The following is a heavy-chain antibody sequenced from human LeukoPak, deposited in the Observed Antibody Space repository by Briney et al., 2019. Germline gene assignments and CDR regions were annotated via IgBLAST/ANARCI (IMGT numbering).Heavy chain of an antibody. CDR2: IHAGNGNT. J-gene: IGHJ4*02. V-gene: IGHV1-3*01. CDR1: GYTFTNYA. CDR3: ARSSRSPLTYYFDY. Sequence: ASVKVSCKASGYTFTNYAMHWLRQAPGQRLEWMGWIHAGNGNTKYSQKFQGRVTITRDISASTAYMELSSLRSEDTAVYYCARSSRSPLTYYFDYWGQGTLVTVSS. D-gene: IGHD3-16*01.